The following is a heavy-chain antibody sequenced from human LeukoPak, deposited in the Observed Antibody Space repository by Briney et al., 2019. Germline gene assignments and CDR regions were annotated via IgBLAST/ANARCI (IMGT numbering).Heavy chain of an antibody. J-gene: IGHJ4*02. CDR1: GFTFSSYE. CDR2: ISISGDKI. V-gene: IGHV3-48*03. Sequence: GGSLRLSCGASGFTFSSYEFNWVRQAPGTGLEWVSYISISGDKIFYAESVKGRFTISRDNAKNSLYLQMNSLRDEDTAVYYCASRDYFDYWGQGTLVTVSS. CDR3: ASRDYFDY.